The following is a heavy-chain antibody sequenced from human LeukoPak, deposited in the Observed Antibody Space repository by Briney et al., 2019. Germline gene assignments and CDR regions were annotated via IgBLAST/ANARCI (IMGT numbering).Heavy chain of an antibody. CDR3: ARVHDFWSGYYTSSYYSSMDV. Sequence: ASVKVSCKASGYTFTSYGISWVRQAPGQGLEWMGWISADNGNTNYAQKLQGRVTMATDTSPSTAYMELSSLSSDDPAVYYCARVHDFWSGYYTSSYYSSMDVWGKGTTVTVSS. J-gene: IGHJ6*03. V-gene: IGHV1-18*01. CDR1: GYTFTSYG. CDR2: ISADNGNT. D-gene: IGHD3-3*01.